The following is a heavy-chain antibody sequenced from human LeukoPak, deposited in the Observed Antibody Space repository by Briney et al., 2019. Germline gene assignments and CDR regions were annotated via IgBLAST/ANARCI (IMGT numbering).Heavy chain of an antibody. CDR2: VNHEGDS. V-gene: IGHV4-34*01. CDR1: GVSLRGYY. Sequence: SETLSLTCAVYGVSLRGYYWSGIRQSPEKGLEWIGEVNHEGDSIYSPSLKSRLTVSVDMSKNQFSLNLRSVTAADTAVYFCARGSNYVSDYYFDVWGKGTTVIVSS. D-gene: IGHD4-11*01. J-gene: IGHJ6*03. CDR3: ARGSNYVSDYYFDV.